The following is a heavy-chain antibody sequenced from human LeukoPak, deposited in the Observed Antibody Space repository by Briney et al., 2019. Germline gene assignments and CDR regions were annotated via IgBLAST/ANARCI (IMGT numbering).Heavy chain of an antibody. V-gene: IGHV4-4*07. CDR3: ARDHYGSGSYKAYFDY. Sequence: SETLSLTCTVSDPSVTTYSWSWLRQPAGKGLEWIGRVYSSGATKYNRSLKSRVTISADTSKNRFSLKLPSVTAADTAVYYCARDHYGSGSYKAYFDYWGHGIQVTVSS. CDR1: DPSVTTYS. CDR2: VYSSGAT. D-gene: IGHD3-10*01. J-gene: IGHJ4*01.